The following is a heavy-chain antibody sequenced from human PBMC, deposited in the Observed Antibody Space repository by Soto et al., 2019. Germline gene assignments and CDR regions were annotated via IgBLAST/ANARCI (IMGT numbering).Heavy chain of an antibody. V-gene: IGHV4-30-2*01. J-gene: IGHJ6*02. CDR3: ASTIYYDSSGYPLGGAYYGMDV. CDR1: GGSISSGGYS. Sequence: SETLSLTCAVSGGSISSGGYSWSWIRQPPGKGLEWIGYIYHSGSTYYNPSLKSRVTISVDRSKNQFSLKLSSVTAADTAVYYCASTIYYDSSGYPLGGAYYGMDVWGQGTTVTVAS. D-gene: IGHD3-22*01. CDR2: IYHSGST.